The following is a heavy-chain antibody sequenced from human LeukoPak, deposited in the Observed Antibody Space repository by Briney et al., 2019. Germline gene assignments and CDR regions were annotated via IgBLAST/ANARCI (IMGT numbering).Heavy chain of an antibody. V-gene: IGHV1-8*01. D-gene: IGHD1-14*01. Sequence: ASVTVSFKASGYTFTSYDINWVRQATGQGLEWMGWMNPNSGNTGYAQKFQGRVTMTRNTSISTAYMELSSLRSQDTAVYYCARVVAMPLPGRKDKSGFDYWGQGTLVTVCS. CDR2: MNPNSGNT. J-gene: IGHJ4*02. CDR3: ARVVAMPLPGRKDKSGFDY. CDR1: GYTFTSYD.